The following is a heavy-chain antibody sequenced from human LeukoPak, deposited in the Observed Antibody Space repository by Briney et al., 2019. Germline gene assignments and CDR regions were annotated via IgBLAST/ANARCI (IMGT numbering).Heavy chain of an antibody. J-gene: IGHJ5*02. CDR1: GGSVSSGSYY. V-gene: IGHV4-61*01. CDR2: IYYSGST. Sequence: SETLSLTCTVSGGSVSSGSYYWSWIRQPPGKGLEWIGYIYYSGSTNYNPSLKSRVTISVDTSKNQFSLKLSSVTAADTAVYYCASDGSSGWYGWFDPWGQGTLVTVSS. D-gene: IGHD6-19*01. CDR3: ASDGSSGWYGWFDP.